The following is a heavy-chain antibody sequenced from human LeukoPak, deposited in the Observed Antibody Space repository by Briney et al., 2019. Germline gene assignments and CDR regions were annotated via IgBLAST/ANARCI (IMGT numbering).Heavy chain of an antibody. CDR3: ARGFASSGYYYYYYYMDV. J-gene: IGHJ6*03. CDR1: GGYFSGYY. V-gene: IGHV4-34*01. D-gene: IGHD3-22*01. Sequence: SETLSLTCAVYGGYFSGYYWSWIRQPPGKGLEWIGEINHSGSTNYNPSLKSRVTISVDTSKNQFSLKLSSVTAADTAVYYCARGFASSGYYYYYYYMDVWGKGTTVTVSS. CDR2: INHSGST.